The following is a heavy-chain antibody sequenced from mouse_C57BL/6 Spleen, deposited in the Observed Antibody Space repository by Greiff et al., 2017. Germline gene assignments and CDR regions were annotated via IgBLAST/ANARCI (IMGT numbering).Heavy chain of an antibody. J-gene: IGHJ2*01. V-gene: IGHV1-53*01. CDR1: GYTFTSYW. CDR3: ARSRAYYSNYDYFDY. Sequence: QVQLQQPGTELVKPGASVKLSCKASGYTFTSYWMHWVKQRPGQGLEWIGNINPSNGGTNYNEKFKSKATLTVDKSSSTAYMQLSSLTSEDSAVXYCARSRAYYSNYDYFDYWGQGTTLTVSS. D-gene: IGHD2-5*01. CDR2: INPSNGGT.